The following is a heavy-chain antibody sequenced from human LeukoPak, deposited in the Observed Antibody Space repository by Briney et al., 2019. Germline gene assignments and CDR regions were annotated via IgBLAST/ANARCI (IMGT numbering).Heavy chain of an antibody. CDR1: GYTFTSYD. CDR3: ARGVRVWIQVWLQRYYYMDV. CDR2: MNPNSGNT. V-gene: IGHV1-8*03. D-gene: IGHD5-18*01. Sequence: ASVKVSCKASGYTFTSYDINWVRQAPGQGLEWMGWMNPNSGNTGYAQKFQGRVTITRNTSISTAYMELSSLRSEDTAVYYCARGVRVWIQVWLQRYYYMDVWGKGTTVTVSS. J-gene: IGHJ6*03.